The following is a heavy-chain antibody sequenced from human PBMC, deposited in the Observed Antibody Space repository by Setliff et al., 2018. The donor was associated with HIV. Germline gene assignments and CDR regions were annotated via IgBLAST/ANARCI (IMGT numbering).Heavy chain of an antibody. CDR1: GATFSTYT. V-gene: IGHV1-69*13. Sequence: SVKVSCKASGATFSTYTINWVRQAPGQGLEWMGGIIPILGTADANYPRKFQGRVTITADESTTTVYMEMSRLTSEDTAVYYCAGPRGVEAFDIWGQGTMVTVSS. CDR3: AGPRGVEAFDI. CDR2: IIPILGTADA. D-gene: IGHD3-10*01. J-gene: IGHJ3*02.